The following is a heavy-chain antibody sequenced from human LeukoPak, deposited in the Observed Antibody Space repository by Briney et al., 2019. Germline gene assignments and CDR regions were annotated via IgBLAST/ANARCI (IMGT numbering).Heavy chain of an antibody. J-gene: IGHJ4*02. Sequence: ASVKVSCKASGGTFSSYAISWVRQAPGQGLEWMGGIIPIFGTANYAQKFQGRVTITADKSTSTAYMELSSLRSEDTAVYYCARTRGGYSYGYFDYWGQGTLVTVSS. CDR1: GGTFSSYA. CDR2: IIPIFGTA. V-gene: IGHV1-69*06. CDR3: ARTRGGYSYGYFDY. D-gene: IGHD5-18*01.